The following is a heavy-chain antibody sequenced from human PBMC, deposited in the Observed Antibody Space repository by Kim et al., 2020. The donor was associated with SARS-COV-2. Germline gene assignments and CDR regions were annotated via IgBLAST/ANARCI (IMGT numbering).Heavy chain of an antibody. CDR2: INPSGGST. CDR3: AREEGRAYSSSSGYYYYYGMDV. D-gene: IGHD6-6*01. CDR1: GYTFTSYY. Sequence: ASVKVSCKASGYTFTSYYMHWVRQAPGQGLEWMGIINPSGGSTSYAQKFQGRVTMTRDTSTSTVYMELSSLRSEDTAVYYCAREEGRAYSSSSGYYYYYGMDVWGQGTTVTVSS. V-gene: IGHV1-46*01. J-gene: IGHJ6*02.